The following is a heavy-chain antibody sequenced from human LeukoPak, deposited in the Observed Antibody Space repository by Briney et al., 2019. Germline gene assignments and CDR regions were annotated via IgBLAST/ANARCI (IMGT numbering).Heavy chain of an antibody. V-gene: IGHV4-34*01. CDR3: ARGWAGRPGYFDY. CDR1: GGSFSGYY. Sequence: SETLSLTCAVYGGSFSGYYWSWVRQPPGKGLEWIGEINHSGSTNYNPSLKSRATISVDTSKNQFSLKLSSVSAADTAVYYCARGWAGRPGYFDYWGQGTLVTVSS. J-gene: IGHJ4*02. D-gene: IGHD1-26*01. CDR2: INHSGST.